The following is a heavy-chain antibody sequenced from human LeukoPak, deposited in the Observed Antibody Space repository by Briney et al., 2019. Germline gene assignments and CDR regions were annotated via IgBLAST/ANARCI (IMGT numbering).Heavy chain of an antibody. J-gene: IGHJ4*02. CDR1: GFTFSSYW. D-gene: IGHD3-22*01. V-gene: IGHV3-30*18. Sequence: GGSLRLSCAASGFTFSSYWMSWVRQAPGKGLEWVAVISYDGSNKYYADSVKGRFTISRDNSKNTLYLQMNSLRAEDTAVYYCAKARDSSGYYDYFDYWGQGTLVTVSS. CDR2: ISYDGSNK. CDR3: AKARDSSGYYDYFDY.